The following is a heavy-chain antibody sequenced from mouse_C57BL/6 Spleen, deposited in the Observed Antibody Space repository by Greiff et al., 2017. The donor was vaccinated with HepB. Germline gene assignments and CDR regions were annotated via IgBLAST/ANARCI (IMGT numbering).Heavy chain of an antibody. V-gene: IGHV2-9-1*01. CDR1: GFSLTSYA. CDR2: IWTGGGT. J-gene: IGHJ4*01. Sequence: VKLMESGPGLVAPSQSLSITCTVSGFSLTSYAISWVRQPPGKGLEWLGVIWTGGGTNSNSALKSRLSISKDNSKSQGFLTMNSLQTDDTARYYCSRNEFYAMDYWGQGTSVTVSS. CDR3: SRNEFYAMDY.